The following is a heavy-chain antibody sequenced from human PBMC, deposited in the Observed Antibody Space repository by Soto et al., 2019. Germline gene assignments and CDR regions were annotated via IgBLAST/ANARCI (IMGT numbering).Heavy chain of an antibody. D-gene: IGHD3-3*01. Sequence: EEQLVESGGGLVQPGGSLRLSCAASGFTVSNNYMNWVRQAPGKGLEWVSLIYSGGDTSYADSVKGRFTISRDNSKNTLYLQMNSLRAEDTAVYYCARDTFGGGTPLGYWGQGTLVTVSS. CDR2: IYSGGDT. J-gene: IGHJ4*02. CDR1: GFTVSNNY. V-gene: IGHV3-66*01. CDR3: ARDTFGGGTPLGY.